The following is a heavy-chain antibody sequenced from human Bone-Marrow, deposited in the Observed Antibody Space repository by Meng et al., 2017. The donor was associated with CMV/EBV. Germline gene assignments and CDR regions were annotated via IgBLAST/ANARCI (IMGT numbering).Heavy chain of an antibody. V-gene: IGHV4-34*08. D-gene: IGHD2-2*01. CDR3: AWRPSSIGYCRSTSCLVGFQH. J-gene: IGHJ1*01. Sequence: GSLRLSCAVYGGTFSGYYWSWIRQPPGKGLEWIGEINHSGSTNYNPSPKSRVTISVDTSKNQFSLKLSSVTAADTAVYYCAWRPSSIGYCRSTSCLVGFQHWGQGTLVTVSS. CDR1: GGTFSGYY. CDR2: INHSGST.